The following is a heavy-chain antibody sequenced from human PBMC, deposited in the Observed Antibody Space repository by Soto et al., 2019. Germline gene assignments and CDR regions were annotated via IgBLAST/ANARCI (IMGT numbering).Heavy chain of an antibody. V-gene: IGHV3-30*18. Sequence: VGSLILSCSSSVFTFMRCVIHLVLQAPGNGLEWVAVISYYLINKFYADSVKCRFTISRDNFRNNLYLQMNSLRAEDTAVYYCAQDFNSWKYFEYRGKRHLVHVSS. D-gene: IGHD1-1*01. CDR2: ISYYLINK. CDR3: AQDFNSWKYFEY. CDR1: VFTFMRCV. J-gene: IGHJ4*02.